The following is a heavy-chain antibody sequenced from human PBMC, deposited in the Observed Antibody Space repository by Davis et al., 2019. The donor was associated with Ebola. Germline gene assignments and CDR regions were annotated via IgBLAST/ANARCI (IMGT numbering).Heavy chain of an antibody. CDR1: GFTFSTYD. CDR3: AKDKVSSGWYYFDY. V-gene: IGHV3-13*01. CDR2: IGRTGDT. J-gene: IGHJ4*02. D-gene: IGHD6-19*01. Sequence: GESLKISCVVSGFTFSTYDMHWVRRVAGRGLEWVSGIGRTGDTSYADSVKGRFTISRDNAKNSLYLQMNSLRAEDTALYYCAKDKVSSGWYYFDYWGQGTLVTVSS.